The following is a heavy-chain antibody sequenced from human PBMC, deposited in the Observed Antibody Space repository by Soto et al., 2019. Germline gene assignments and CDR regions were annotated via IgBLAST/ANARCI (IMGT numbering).Heavy chain of an antibody. CDR3: TKWPPDY. Sequence: SETLSLTCAVYGGSFSDFYWSWIRQPPGKGLEWIGEINHSGSTNFNPSLKSRVNISVDTSKKQISLKLSSVTAADTAVYYCTKWPPDYWGQGTLVTVSS. D-gene: IGHD2-8*01. CDR2: INHSGST. J-gene: IGHJ4*02. CDR1: GGSFSDFY. V-gene: IGHV4-34*03.